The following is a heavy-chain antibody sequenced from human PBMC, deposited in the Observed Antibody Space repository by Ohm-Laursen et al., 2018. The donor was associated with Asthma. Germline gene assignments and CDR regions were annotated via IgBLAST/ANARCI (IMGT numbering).Heavy chain of an antibody. CDR1: GFTFRSYG. V-gene: IGHV3-30*19. J-gene: IGHJ3*02. CDR2: ITSDGSWT. D-gene: IGHD2-21*02. Sequence: SLRLSCTAAGFTFRSYGMYWVRQAPGKGLEWVSIITSDGSWTSYADSVKGRFTISRDNSKNTLYMQMNSLRAEDTAVYYCARRDFSGGDPSAAFDIWGQGTMVTVSS. CDR3: ARRDFSGGDPSAAFDI.